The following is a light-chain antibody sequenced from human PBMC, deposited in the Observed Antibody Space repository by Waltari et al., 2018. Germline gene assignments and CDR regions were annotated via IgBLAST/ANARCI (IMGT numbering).Light chain of an antibody. CDR1: QTIGIN. V-gene: IGKV3-15*01. CDR2: GAS. J-gene: IGKJ1*01. CDR3: QHFHNWPRNGAAVGRT. Sequence: DIVMTQSPVTLSVSPGERATLSCRASQTIGINLAWYQQKLGQAPRLLIYGASTRATDVSARFIGSGSGTEFTLTISSLQSEDFAVYYCQHFHNWPRNGAAVGRTFGQGTRVEVK.